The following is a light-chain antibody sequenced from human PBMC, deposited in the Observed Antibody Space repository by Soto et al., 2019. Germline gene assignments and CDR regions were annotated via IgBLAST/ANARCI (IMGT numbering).Light chain of an antibody. CDR1: QSVSSY. V-gene: IGKV3-11*02. Sequence: EIVLTQSPATLSLSPGERATLSCRASQSVSSYLAWYQQKPGQAPRLLIYDASNRATGIPARFSGSGSGRDFTLTISSLEPDDFAVYYCQRRSDWPSTFGGGTKVQIK. CDR3: QRRSDWPST. CDR2: DAS. J-gene: IGKJ4*01.